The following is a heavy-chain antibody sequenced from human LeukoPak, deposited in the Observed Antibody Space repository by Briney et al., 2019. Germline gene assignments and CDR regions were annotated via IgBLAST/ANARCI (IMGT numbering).Heavy chain of an antibody. D-gene: IGHD6-13*01. V-gene: IGHV4-39*01. J-gene: IGHJ4*02. Sequence: PSETLSLTCTVSGGSISSSSYYWGWIRQPPGKGLEWIRSIYYSGSTYYNPSLKSRVTISVDTSKNQFSLKLSSVTAADTAVYYCASRRGSWYRGGYFDYWGQGTLVTVSS. CDR2: IYYSGST. CDR3: ASRRGSWYRGGYFDY. CDR1: GGSISSSSYY.